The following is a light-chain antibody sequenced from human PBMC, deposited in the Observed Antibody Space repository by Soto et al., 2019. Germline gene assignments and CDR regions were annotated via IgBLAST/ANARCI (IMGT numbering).Light chain of an antibody. V-gene: IGLV8-61*01. Sequence: QAVVTQEASFSVSPGGTVTLTCGLSSGSVSTSYYPSWYQQTPGQAPRMLIYSTNIRSSGVPDRFSGSILGNKAALTITGAQADDESDYYCVLYMRSGISVFGGGTQLTVL. CDR3: VLYMRSGISV. CDR1: SGSVSTSYY. J-gene: IGLJ7*01. CDR2: STN.